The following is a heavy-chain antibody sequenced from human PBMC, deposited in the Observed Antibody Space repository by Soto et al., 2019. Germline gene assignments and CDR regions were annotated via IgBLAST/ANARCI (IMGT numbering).Heavy chain of an antibody. D-gene: IGHD1-20*01. CDR1: GGTFSSYA. Sequence: QVQLVQSGAEVKKPGSSVKVSCKASGGTFSSYAISWVRQAPGQGLEWMGGIIPIFGTANYAQKFQGRVTITADKPTSTAYMELSSLRSEDTAVYYCAREGVGGRITGPPSWFDPWGQGTLVTVSS. CDR3: AREGVGGRITGPPSWFDP. CDR2: IIPIFGTA. V-gene: IGHV1-69*06. J-gene: IGHJ5*02.